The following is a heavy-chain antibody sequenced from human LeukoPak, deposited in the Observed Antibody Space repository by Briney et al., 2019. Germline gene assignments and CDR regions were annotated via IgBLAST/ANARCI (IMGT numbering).Heavy chain of an antibody. D-gene: IGHD6-6*01. CDR1: GFTFSDYY. Sequence: GGSLRLSCAASGFTFSDYYMSWIRQAPGKGLEWVSYISSSGSTIYYADSVKGRFTTSRDNAKNSLYLQMNSLRAEDTAVYYCVTREYPIAARPYYYYYGMDVWGQGTTVTVSS. J-gene: IGHJ6*02. CDR3: VTREYPIAARPYYYYYGMDV. V-gene: IGHV3-11*01. CDR2: ISSSGSTI.